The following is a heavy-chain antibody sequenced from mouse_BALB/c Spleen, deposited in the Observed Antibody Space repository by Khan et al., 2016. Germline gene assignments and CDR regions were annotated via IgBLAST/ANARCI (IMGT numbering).Heavy chain of an antibody. Sequence: EVELVESGGGLVQPGGSLKLSCAASGFTFSSYGMSWVRQTPDKRLELVATINSNGGSTYYPDSVKGRFTISRDNAKNTLYLQMSSLKSEDTAMYYCARDDWAYDGYSYWYFDVWGAGTTVTVSS. CDR3: ARDDWAYDGYSYWYFDV. D-gene: IGHD2-3*01. CDR2: INSNGGST. J-gene: IGHJ1*01. CDR1: GFTFSSYG. V-gene: IGHV5-6-3*01.